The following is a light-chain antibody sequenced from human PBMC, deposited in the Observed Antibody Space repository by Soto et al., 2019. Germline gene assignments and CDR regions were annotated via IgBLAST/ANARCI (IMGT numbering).Light chain of an antibody. CDR1: QSVSSY. J-gene: IGKJ4*01. CDR2: DAS. V-gene: IGKV3-11*01. CDR3: QQCTNWPPEVT. Sequence: DIVFTQSPATLSFSPGERANLHGRSSQSVSSYLAWYQQKPGPAPRLLIYDASNRATGIPARFSGSGSGTDFTLTIGSLEPEDFAVYYCQQCTNWPPEVTVGGGTKVDIK.